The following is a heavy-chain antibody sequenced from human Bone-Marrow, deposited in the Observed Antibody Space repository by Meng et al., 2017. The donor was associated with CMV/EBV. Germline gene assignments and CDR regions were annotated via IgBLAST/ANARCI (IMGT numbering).Heavy chain of an antibody. CDR1: GGTFSNYA. Sequence: SVKVSCKASGGTFSNYAISWVRQAPGEGLEWMGGIIPILGTENYAQKFQGRVTITTDESTSTAYMELSSLRSEDTAVYYCVANTHYGMDVWGQGTTVTDSS. CDR2: IIPILGTE. V-gene: IGHV1-69*05. D-gene: IGHD3-3*02. CDR3: VANTHYGMDV. J-gene: IGHJ6*02.